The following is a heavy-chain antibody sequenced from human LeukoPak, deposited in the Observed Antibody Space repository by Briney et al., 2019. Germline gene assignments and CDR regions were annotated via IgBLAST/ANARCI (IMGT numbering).Heavy chain of an antibody. D-gene: IGHD2/OR15-2a*01. Sequence: GESLKISCKGSGYSFTTYWIGWVRQMPGKGLEWVAIIYPGYSDNRYSPSLQGQVTISADNSITTAYLQWSSLKASDTAMYYCVRQGVPGLLYFDNWGQGTLVTVSS. CDR3: VRQGVPGLLYFDN. V-gene: IGHV5-51*01. J-gene: IGHJ4*02. CDR1: GYSFTTYW. CDR2: IYPGYSDN.